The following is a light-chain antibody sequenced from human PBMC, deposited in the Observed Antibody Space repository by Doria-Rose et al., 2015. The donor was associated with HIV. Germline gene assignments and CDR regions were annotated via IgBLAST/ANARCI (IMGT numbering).Light chain of an antibody. CDR3: QQYYDTPS. CDR2: WAS. J-gene: IGKJ3*01. Sequence: DIRVTQSPESLGMSLGERATLNCKSNQSLLYTSKNYLAWYQQKPGQPPKLLIYWASTLQSGVPARFSGSGSGTDFTPTISSLEAEDVSVYDCQQYYDTPSFGPGTTVDIK. V-gene: IGKV4-1*01. CDR1: QSLLYTSKNY.